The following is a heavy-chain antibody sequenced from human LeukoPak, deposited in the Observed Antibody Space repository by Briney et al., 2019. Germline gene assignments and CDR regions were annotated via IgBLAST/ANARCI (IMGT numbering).Heavy chain of an antibody. Sequence: SVKVSCKASGGTFSSYAISWVRQAPGQGLEWMGGIIPIFGTANYAQKFQGRVTVTADESTSTAYMELSSLRSEDTAVYYCATSIAVAGMDWFDPWGQGTLVTVSS. J-gene: IGHJ5*02. D-gene: IGHD6-19*01. V-gene: IGHV1-69*13. CDR2: IIPIFGTA. CDR3: ATSIAVAGMDWFDP. CDR1: GGTFSSYA.